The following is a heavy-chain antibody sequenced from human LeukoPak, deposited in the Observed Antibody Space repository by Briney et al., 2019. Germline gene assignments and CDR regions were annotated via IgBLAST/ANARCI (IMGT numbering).Heavy chain of an antibody. CDR3: ARGSPNPSPGVDYYGMDV. J-gene: IGHJ6*02. CDR2: INHSGST. D-gene: IGHD1-14*01. V-gene: IGHV4-34*01. CDR1: GGSFSGYY. Sequence: SETLSLTCAVYGGSFSGYYWSWIRQPPGKGLEWIGEINHSGSTNYNPSLKSRVTISVDTSKNQFSLKLSSATAADTAVYYCARGSPNPSPGVDYYGMDVWGQGTTVTVSS.